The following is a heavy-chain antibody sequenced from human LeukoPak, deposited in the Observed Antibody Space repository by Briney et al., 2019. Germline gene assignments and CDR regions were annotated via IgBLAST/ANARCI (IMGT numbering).Heavy chain of an antibody. Sequence: GASVKVSCKASGYTFTSYDINWVRQATGQGLEWMGWMNPKTGGTTYAQKFQGRVTMTRDMSITTAYMDLSRLTSDDTAVYYCTRAFEYGWFDPWGQGTLVIVSS. CDR1: GYTFTSYD. D-gene: IGHD4-17*01. J-gene: IGHJ5*02. CDR2: MNPKTGGT. V-gene: IGHV1-2*02. CDR3: TRAFEYGWFDP.